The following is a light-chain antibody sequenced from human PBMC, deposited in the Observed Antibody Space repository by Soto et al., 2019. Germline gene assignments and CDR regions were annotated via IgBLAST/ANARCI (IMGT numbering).Light chain of an antibody. CDR2: AAS. Sequence: DIQMTQSPSSLSASVGDRVTITCRASQGIRNDLGWYQQRPGKAPKRLIYAASTLQPGVPSRFSGSGSGTDFTLTISSLQPEDFATYYCQQYYSYPTWTFGQGTKVDIK. CDR3: QQYYSYPTWT. V-gene: IGKV1-17*01. J-gene: IGKJ1*01. CDR1: QGIRND.